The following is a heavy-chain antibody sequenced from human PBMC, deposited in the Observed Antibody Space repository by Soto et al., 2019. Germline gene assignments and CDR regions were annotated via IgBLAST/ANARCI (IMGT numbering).Heavy chain of an antibody. CDR1: GGSISSSTYY. V-gene: IGHV4-39*01. J-gene: IGHJ4*02. CDR2: IYYSGST. Sequence: QLQLQESGPRLVKPSETLSLTCTVSGGSISSSTYYWGWIGQPPGKGLEWIGSIYYSGSTYYNPSLRSRVTISVDTSKNQFSLKLSSVTAADTAVYYCASHDYDGLYPTFFDYWGQGTLVTVSS. CDR3: ASHDYDGLYPTFFDY. D-gene: IGHD4-17*01.